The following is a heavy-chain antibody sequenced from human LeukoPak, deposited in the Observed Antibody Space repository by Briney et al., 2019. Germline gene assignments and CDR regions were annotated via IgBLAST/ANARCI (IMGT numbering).Heavy chain of an antibody. CDR3: AKVVSSEAKDY. CDR1: GFTFDDYA. D-gene: IGHD3-22*01. CDR2: ISDNGGST. Sequence: PGRSLRLSCAASGFTFDDYAMHWVRQAPGKGLEWVSVISDNGGSTYYADSVKGRFAISRDNAKNSLYLQMNSLRAEDTAVYYCAKVVSSEAKDYWGQGTLVTVSS. V-gene: IGHV3-9*01. J-gene: IGHJ4*02.